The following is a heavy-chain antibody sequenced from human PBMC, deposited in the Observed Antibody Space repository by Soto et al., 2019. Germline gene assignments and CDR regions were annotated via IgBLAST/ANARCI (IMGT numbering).Heavy chain of an antibody. Sequence: EVQLLESGGGLVQPGGSLRLSCAASGFTFSSYSMNWVRQAPGKGLEWVSSISSSSSYIYYADSVKGRFTISRDNAKNSLYLQMNSLRAEDTAVYYCARAYCGGDCYYPDYWGQGTLVTVSS. CDR3: ARAYCGGDCYYPDY. D-gene: IGHD2-21*02. V-gene: IGHV3-21*01. CDR2: ISSSSSYI. CDR1: GFTFSSYS. J-gene: IGHJ4*02.